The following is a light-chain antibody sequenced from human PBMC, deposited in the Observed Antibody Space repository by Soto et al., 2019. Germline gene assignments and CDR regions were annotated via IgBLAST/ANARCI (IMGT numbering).Light chain of an antibody. V-gene: IGKV1-5*01. J-gene: IGKJ4*01. CDR1: QSISSY. CDR2: DAS. CDR3: QQYNSYPLT. Sequence: DIQMTQSPSSLSASVGDRVTITCRASQSISSYLNWYQQKPGKAPKLLIYDASSLESGVPSRFSGSGSGTEFTLTISSLQPDDFATYYCQQYNSYPLTFGGGTKADI.